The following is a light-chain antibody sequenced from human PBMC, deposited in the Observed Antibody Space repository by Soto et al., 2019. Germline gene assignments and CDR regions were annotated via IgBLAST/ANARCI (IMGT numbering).Light chain of an antibody. V-gene: IGLV2-23*01. CDR1: SSDVGSYNL. J-gene: IGLJ2*01. CDR2: EDS. Sequence: QSVLTQPASVSGSPGQSNTISCTGTSSDVGSYNLVSWYQHHRGKAPKVIIYEDSKRPSGASNRFSGSKSGNTASLTISGLQAEDEADYYCCSYAGSSSWVFGGGTKLTVL. CDR3: CSYAGSSSWV.